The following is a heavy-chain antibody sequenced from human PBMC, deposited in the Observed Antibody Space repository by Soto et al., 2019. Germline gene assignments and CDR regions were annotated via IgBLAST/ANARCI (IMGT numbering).Heavy chain of an antibody. V-gene: IGHV3-21*01. D-gene: IGHD2-21*01. J-gene: IGHJ3*01. Sequence: PGGSLRLSCAASGFTFSRYIMHWVRQAPGQGLEWIATISSTSTNIYYADSVKGRITISRDNPKNSLSLQMDSLRREDTAVYYCTRGIPSSSLVTFDVWGQGTMVTVSS. CDR3: TRGIPSSSLVTFDV. CDR2: ISSTSTNI. CDR1: GFTFSRYI.